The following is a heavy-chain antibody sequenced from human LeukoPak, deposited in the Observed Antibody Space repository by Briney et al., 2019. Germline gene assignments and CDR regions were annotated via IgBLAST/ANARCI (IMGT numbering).Heavy chain of an antibody. V-gene: IGHV4-59*01. CDR1: GGSISSYY. J-gene: IGHJ4*02. CDR3: ARGEWLLLRGFDY. D-gene: IGHD3-22*01. Sequence: SETLSLTCTVSGGSISSYYWSWIRQPPGKGLEWIGYIYYSGSTNYNPSLKSRVTISVDTSKNQFSLKLSSVTAADTAVYYCARGEWLLLRGFDYWGQGTLVTVSS. CDR2: IYYSGST.